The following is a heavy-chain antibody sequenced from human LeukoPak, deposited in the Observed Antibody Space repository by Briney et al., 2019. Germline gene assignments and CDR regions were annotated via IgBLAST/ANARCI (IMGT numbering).Heavy chain of an antibody. V-gene: IGHV3-23*01. Sequence: GGSLRLSCAASGFTFSSYGMSWVRQAPGEGLEWVSAISGSGGSTYYADSVKGRFTISRDNSKNTLYLQMNSLRAEDTAVYYCAKAGSVGRYFDWNYYYYYMDVWGKGTTVTISS. CDR1: GFTFSSYG. D-gene: IGHD3-9*01. CDR3: AKAGSVGRYFDWNYYYYYMDV. J-gene: IGHJ6*03. CDR2: ISGSGGST.